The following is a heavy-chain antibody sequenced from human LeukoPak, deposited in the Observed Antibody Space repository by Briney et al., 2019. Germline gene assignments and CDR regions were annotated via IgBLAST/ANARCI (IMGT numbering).Heavy chain of an antibody. J-gene: IGHJ4*02. D-gene: IGHD2-2*02. V-gene: IGHV1-69*02. CDR2: IIPILGIA. CDR1: GGTFSSYT. CDR3: ARVRYCSSTSCYTFDY. Sequence: SVKVSCKASGGTFSSYTISWVRQAPGQGLEWMGKIIPILGIANYAQKFQGRVTITADKSTSTAYMELSSLRSEDTAVYYCARVRYCSSTSCYTFDYWGQGTLVTVSS.